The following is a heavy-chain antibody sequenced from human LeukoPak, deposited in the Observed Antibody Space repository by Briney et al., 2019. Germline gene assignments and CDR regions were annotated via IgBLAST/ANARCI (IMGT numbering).Heavy chain of an antibody. Sequence: SETLSLTCTVSGGSISSSSYYWGWIRQPPGKGLEWIGSIYYSGSTYYNPSLKSRVTISVDTSKNQFSLKLSSVTAADTAVYYCAKVFPLVSSDYYQGRGGYYFDNWGQGTLVTVSS. CDR3: AKVFPLVSSDYYQGRGGYYFDN. CDR2: IYYSGST. D-gene: IGHD3-22*01. CDR1: GGSISSSSYY. J-gene: IGHJ4*02. V-gene: IGHV4-39*07.